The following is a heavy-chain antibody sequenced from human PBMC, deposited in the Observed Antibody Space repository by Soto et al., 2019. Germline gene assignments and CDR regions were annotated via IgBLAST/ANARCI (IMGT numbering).Heavy chain of an antibody. V-gene: IGHV1-18*04. CDR3: ARLMTTVTTYDY. D-gene: IGHD4-17*01. J-gene: IGHJ4*02. CDR1: GYTFTSYG. Sequence: ASVKVSCKASGYTFTSYGISWVRQAPGQGLEWMGWISAYNGNTNYAQKLQGRVTMTTDTSTSTAYMELRSLRSDGTAVYYCARLMTTVTTYDYWGQGTLVTVSS. CDR2: ISAYNGNT.